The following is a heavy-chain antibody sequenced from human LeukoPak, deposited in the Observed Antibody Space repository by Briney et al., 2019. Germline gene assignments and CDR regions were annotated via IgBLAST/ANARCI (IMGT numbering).Heavy chain of an antibody. J-gene: IGHJ4*02. CDR2: IFHSGTT. Sequence: SETLSLTCAVSGDSISSSSWWSWVRQPPGEGLEWIGEIFHSGTTHYSPSLKSRVTISMDQSKNQFSLKLSSVTAADTAVYYCARSDNPRGYSGYDFSYFDYWGQGTLVTVSS. V-gene: IGHV4-4*02. CDR3: ARSDNPRGYSGYDFSYFDY. CDR1: GDSISSSSW. D-gene: IGHD5-12*01.